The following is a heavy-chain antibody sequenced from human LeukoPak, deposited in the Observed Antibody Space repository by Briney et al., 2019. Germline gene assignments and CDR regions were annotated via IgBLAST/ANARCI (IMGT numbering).Heavy chain of an antibody. J-gene: IGHJ4*02. V-gene: IGHV4-59*01. CDR2: IYRGSN. CDR3: ARGGDFEIDQ. CDR1: GVSIRTYY. Sequence: SETLSLTCSVSGVSIRTYYWNWIRQPPGKGPEWIVYIYRGSNNYYPSFESRVTISVDTSKNQFPLKLTSVTAADTAVYYCARGGDFEIDQWGQGILVTVSS. D-gene: IGHD3-16*01.